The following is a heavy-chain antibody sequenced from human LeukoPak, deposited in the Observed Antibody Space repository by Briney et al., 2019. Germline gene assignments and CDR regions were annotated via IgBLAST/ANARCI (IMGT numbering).Heavy chain of an antibody. CDR3: ARGAGGCTNGVCFTGFYP. Sequence: ASVKVSCKASGYTFTSYGINWVRQATGQGLEWMGWMNPNSGNTGYAQKFQGRVTMTRNTSISTAYMELSSLRSEDTAVYYCARGAGGCTNGVCFTGFYPWGQGTLVTVSS. J-gene: IGHJ5*02. D-gene: IGHD2-8*01. CDR1: GYTFTSYG. V-gene: IGHV1-8*02. CDR2: MNPNSGNT.